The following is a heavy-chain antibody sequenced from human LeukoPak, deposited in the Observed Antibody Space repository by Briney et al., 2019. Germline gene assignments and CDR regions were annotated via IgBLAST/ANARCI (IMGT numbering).Heavy chain of an antibody. J-gene: IGHJ2*01. D-gene: IGHD4-23*01. V-gene: IGHV6-1*01. Sequence: PPQTLSVTRAMPGDFVSINTAASTWTRQSPSRCLEWLGRTSFMSEWSNTYAPSMTSRITINADTSKNQFSLQLSSVTPEDTDVYFCARAVAGGRYFDLWGRGTLVTVSS. CDR2: TSFMSEWSN. CDR1: GDFVSINTAA. CDR3: ARAVAGGRYFDL.